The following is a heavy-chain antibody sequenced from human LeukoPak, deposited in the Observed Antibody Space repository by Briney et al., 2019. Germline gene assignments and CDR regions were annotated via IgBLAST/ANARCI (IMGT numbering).Heavy chain of an antibody. D-gene: IGHD3-3*01. CDR1: GFNFHDYA. CDR3: AKDWSSFSPYYMDV. Sequence: GGSLRLSCAASGFNFHDYAMHWVRRAPGKGLEWVSGISWNSGSIGYADSVKGRFTISRDNAKNSLYLQMNSLRAEDTALFYCAKDWSSFSPYYMDVWGKGTTVTVSS. J-gene: IGHJ6*03. CDR2: ISWNSGSI. V-gene: IGHV3-9*01.